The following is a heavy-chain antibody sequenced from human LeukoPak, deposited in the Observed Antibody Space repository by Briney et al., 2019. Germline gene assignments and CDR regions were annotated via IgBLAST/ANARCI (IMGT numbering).Heavy chain of an antibody. V-gene: IGHV3-21*01. CDR3: AREVVAATHNWFDP. J-gene: IGHJ5*02. Sequence: GGTLRLSCAASGFTFSSYSMSWVRHAPGKGLEWVSSISSSSSYIYYADSVKGRFTISRDNAKNSLYLQMNSLRAEDTAVYYCAREVVAATHNWFDPWGQGTLVTVSS. CDR2: ISSSSSYI. CDR1: GFTFSSYS. D-gene: IGHD2-15*01.